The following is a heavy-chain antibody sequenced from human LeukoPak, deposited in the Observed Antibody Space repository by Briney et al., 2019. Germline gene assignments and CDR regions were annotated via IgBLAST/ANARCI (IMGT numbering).Heavy chain of an antibody. CDR2: ISGSGGST. D-gene: IGHD6-6*01. V-gene: IGHV3-23*01. Sequence: GGSLRLSCAASGFSFSSYGMHWVRQAPGKGLEWVSAISGSGGSTYYADSVKGRFTISRDNSKNTLYLQMNSLRAEDTAVYYCAKSKQLVPGYFDYWGQGTLVTVSS. CDR1: GFSFSSYG. CDR3: AKSKQLVPGYFDY. J-gene: IGHJ4*02.